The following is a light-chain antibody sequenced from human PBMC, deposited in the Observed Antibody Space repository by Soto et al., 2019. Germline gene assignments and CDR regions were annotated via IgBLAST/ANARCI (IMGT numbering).Light chain of an antibody. J-gene: IGLJ1*01. CDR1: SSDIGAYDY. CDR2: EVN. V-gene: IGLV2-14*01. CDR3: SSYAGAITFYV. Sequence: QSALTQPASLSGSPGQSITISCTGTSSDIGAYDYVSWFQQHPGKAPKLMISEVNNRPSGVSNRFSGSKSGDTASLTISGLQAEDEADYYCSSYAGAITFYVFGTGTKVTVL.